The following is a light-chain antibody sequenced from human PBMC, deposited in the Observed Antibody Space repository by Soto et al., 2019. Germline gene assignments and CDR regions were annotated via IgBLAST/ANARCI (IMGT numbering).Light chain of an antibody. CDR3: QQYDNRPPIT. Sequence: DIQMTQSPSSLSASVGDRVTITCQASQDISNYLNWYQQKPGKAPKLLIYDASNLETGVPPRFSGSGSGTDFTFTISSLQPEEIATYYCQQYDNRPPITFGQGTRLEIK. CDR2: DAS. V-gene: IGKV1-33*01. J-gene: IGKJ5*01. CDR1: QDISNY.